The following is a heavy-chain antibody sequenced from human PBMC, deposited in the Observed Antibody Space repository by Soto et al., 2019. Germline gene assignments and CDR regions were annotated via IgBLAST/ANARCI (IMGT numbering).Heavy chain of an antibody. CDR2: ISYDGSNK. CDR1: GFTFSSYG. CDR3: AKHYCGGDCYSYNWYYYYYMDV. J-gene: IGHJ6*03. V-gene: IGHV3-30*18. Sequence: GGSLRLSCAASGFTFSSYGMHWVRQAPGKGLEWVAVISYDGSNKYYADSVKGRFTISRDNSKNTRYLQMNSLRAEDTAVYYCAKHYCGGDCYSYNWYYYYYMDVWGKGTTVTVSS. D-gene: IGHD2-21*01.